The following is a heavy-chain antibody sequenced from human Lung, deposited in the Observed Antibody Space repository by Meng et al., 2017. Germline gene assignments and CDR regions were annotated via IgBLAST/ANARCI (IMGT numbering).Heavy chain of an antibody. J-gene: IGHJ4*02. Sequence: HVQLVQSGAAVKKPGSSVKVACKTSGGSFSTHTFSWVRQAPGQGLEWMGGLIAVFDKTKAAPRFQDRVTFTADESTSTAYMELSSLTFDDTAVYFCARGRRNEPLFDYWGQGTLVTVSS. D-gene: IGHD1-14*01. CDR3: ARGRRNEPLFDY. CDR2: LIAVFDKT. CDR1: GGSFSTHT. V-gene: IGHV1-69*13.